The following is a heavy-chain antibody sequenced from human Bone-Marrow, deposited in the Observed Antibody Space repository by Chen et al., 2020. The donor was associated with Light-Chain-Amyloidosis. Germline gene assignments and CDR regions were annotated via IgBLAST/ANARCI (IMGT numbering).Heavy chain of an antibody. CDR3: TTEGVL. CDR1: GFTFSEAW. J-gene: IGHJ4*02. CDR2: SKSKTDGWTR. Sequence: VYLVESGGSLVKPGGSLTLSCAASGFTFSEAWMSWVRQAPGKGLEWVGRSKSKTDGWTRDYAAPVKGRFTISRDDSKKTVSLQMSSLKIEDTGVYYCTTEGVLRGQGTRVTVSS. D-gene: IGHD3-16*01. V-gene: IGHV3-15*01.